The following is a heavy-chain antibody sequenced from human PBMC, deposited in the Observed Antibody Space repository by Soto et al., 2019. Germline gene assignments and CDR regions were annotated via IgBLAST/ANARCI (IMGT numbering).Heavy chain of an antibody. Sequence: SVKVSCKASGGSFTYTLSWVRQAPGQGLEWMGGIIPIFGTTNYAQKFQGRVTITADESTKTAYMELSTLRSEDTSVYYCARLHSHGTYGMDVWGQGTTVTVSS. V-gene: IGHV1-69*13. CDR3: ARLHSHGTYGMDV. J-gene: IGHJ6*02. D-gene: IGHD5-18*01. CDR1: GGSFTYT. CDR2: IIPIFGTT.